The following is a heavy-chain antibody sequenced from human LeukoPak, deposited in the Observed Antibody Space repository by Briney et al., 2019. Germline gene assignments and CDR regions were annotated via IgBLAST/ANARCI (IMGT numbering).Heavy chain of an antibody. V-gene: IGHV4-39*01. CDR3: ASRVYGLGSFNY. Sequence: SETLSLTCTVSGDSISSTSYYWDWIRQPPGKGLEWIGGIYNSGTTYYNPSLKSRVTISVDTSKNQFSLKVSSVTAADTAVYYCASRVYGLGSFNYWGQGTLVTVSS. D-gene: IGHD3-10*01. CDR2: IYNSGTT. J-gene: IGHJ4*01. CDR1: GDSISSTSYY.